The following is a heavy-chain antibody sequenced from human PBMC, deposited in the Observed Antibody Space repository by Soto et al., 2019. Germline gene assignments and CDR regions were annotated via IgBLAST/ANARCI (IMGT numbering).Heavy chain of an antibody. V-gene: IGHV3-74*01. Sequence: EVQLVESGGGLVQPGGSLRLSCAASGFTFSSYWMHWVRQTPGKGLVWVSRIDREGSDTAYAASVKGRFTISRDNAKNTLDLQMNSLRAEDTAVYYCARATTTVTTRPTLGYWGQGTLVTVSS. CDR1: GFTFSSYW. D-gene: IGHD4-17*01. CDR2: IDREGSDT. J-gene: IGHJ4*02. CDR3: ARATTTVTTRPTLGY.